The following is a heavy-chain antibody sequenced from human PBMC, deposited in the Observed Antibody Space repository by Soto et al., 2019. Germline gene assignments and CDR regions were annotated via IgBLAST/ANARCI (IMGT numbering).Heavy chain of an antibody. V-gene: IGHV3-21*01. J-gene: IGHJ4*02. CDR3: ARESEDLTSNFDY. CDR2: ISSTTNYI. CDR1: GSTFTRYS. Sequence: PVGSLRLSCAASGSTFTRYSMNWVRQAPGKGLEWVSSISSTTNYIYYADSMKGRFTVSRDNAKNSVYLEMNSLSAEDTAVYYCARESEDLTSNFDYWGQGTLVTVSS.